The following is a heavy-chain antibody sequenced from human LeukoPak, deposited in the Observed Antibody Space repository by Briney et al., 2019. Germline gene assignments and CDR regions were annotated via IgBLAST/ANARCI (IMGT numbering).Heavy chain of an antibody. D-gene: IGHD3-10*01. CDR3: AKDRIGSGSYPFDY. J-gene: IGHJ4*02. V-gene: IGHV3-23*01. CDR1: GFTFSSYA. CDR2: ITGSGGST. Sequence: GGSLRLSCAASGFTFSSYAMSGVRQAPGKGLEGVSAITGSGGSTYYAGSVKGRFTISRDNSKNTLYLQMRNLRAEDTAFYYCAKDRIGSGSYPFDYWGQGTLVTVSS.